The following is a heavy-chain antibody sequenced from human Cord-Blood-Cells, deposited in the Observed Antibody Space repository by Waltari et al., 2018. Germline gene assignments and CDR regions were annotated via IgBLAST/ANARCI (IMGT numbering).Heavy chain of an antibody. CDR2: ISYDGSNK. Sequence: QVQLVESGGGVVQPGRSLRLSCAASGFTFSSYAMHWVRQAPGKGLEWVAVISYDGSNKYYADSVKGRFTISRDNSKNTLYLQMNSLRAEDTAVYYCARDPIAAAGTRDFDYWGQGTLVTVSS. CDR1: GFTFSSYA. V-gene: IGHV3-30-3*01. J-gene: IGHJ4*02. D-gene: IGHD6-13*01. CDR3: ARDPIAAAGTRDFDY.